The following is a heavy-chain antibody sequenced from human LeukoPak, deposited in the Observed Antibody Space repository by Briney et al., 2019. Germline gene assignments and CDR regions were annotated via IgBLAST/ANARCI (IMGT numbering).Heavy chain of an antibody. J-gene: IGHJ4*02. D-gene: IGHD2-15*01. CDR3: TRLVGGGPFDY. Sequence: AGGSLRLSCAASGFTFSSYWMSWVRQAPGKGLEWVGFIRSKAYGGTTEYAASVKGRFTISRDDSKSIAYLQMNSLKTEDTAVYYCTRLVGGGPFDYWGQGTLVTVSS. CDR1: GFTFSSYW. CDR2: IRSKAYGGTT. V-gene: IGHV3-49*04.